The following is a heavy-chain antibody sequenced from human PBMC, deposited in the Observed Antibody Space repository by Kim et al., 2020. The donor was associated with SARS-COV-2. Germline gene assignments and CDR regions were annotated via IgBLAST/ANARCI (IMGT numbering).Heavy chain of an antibody. V-gene: IGHV4-59*01. Sequence: SETLSLTCTVSGCSISSYYWSWIRQPPGKGLEWIGYICYSGSTNYNPSLKSRVTISVDTSKNQFSLKLISVTAADTSVYYCARDSDWY. D-gene: IGHD6-19*01. CDR1: GCSISSYY. J-gene: IGHJ2*01. CDR3: ARDSDWY. CDR2: ICYSGST.